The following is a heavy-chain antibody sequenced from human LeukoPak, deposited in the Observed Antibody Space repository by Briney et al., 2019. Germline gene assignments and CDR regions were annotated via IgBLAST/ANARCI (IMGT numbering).Heavy chain of an antibody. CDR2: ISASNGNT. D-gene: IGHD3-16*01. J-gene: IGHJ4*02. CDR3: ARYPLSYTGDWHYFFDY. Sequence: GASVKVSCKASGYSFTSYGITWVRQAPGQGLEWLGWISASNGNTNYAQKLQGRVTMTSDTSTSTAYMDLRRLTPDDTAFYYCARYPLSYTGDWHYFFDYWGQGTLLTVSS. CDR1: GYSFTSYG. V-gene: IGHV1-18*01.